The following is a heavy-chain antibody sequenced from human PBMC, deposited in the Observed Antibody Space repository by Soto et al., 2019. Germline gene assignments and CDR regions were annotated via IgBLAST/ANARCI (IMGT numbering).Heavy chain of an antibody. D-gene: IGHD3-22*01. V-gene: IGHV4-59*01. CDR2: IYFRGTT. J-gene: IGHJ4*02. CDR1: GGSMNTFY. CDR3: ARSSGYATPLDK. Sequence: PSETLSLTCSVSGGSMNTFYWSWVRQSPGKGLEWIGYIYFRGTTYFHPSLQSRVSISIDTSRNQFSLELNSMSTADTAVYYCARSSGYATPLDKWGQGTLVTVSS.